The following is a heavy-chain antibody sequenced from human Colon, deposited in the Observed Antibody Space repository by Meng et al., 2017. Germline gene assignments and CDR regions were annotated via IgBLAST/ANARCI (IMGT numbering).Heavy chain of an antibody. CDR2: IYHRGST. CDR1: DDSISSDNYS. CDR3: ARVYCRITSCSGFDP. V-gene: IGHV4-30-2*01. J-gene: IGHJ5*02. Sequence: QPQLQESGSGLVKPSETLSLTCAVSDDSISSDNYSWSWIRQPPGKGLEWIGIIYHRGSTNYNPSLKSRVTISVDRSKNQFSLNLSSVTAADTAVYYCARVYCRITSCSGFDPWGQGTLVTVSS. D-gene: IGHD2-2*01.